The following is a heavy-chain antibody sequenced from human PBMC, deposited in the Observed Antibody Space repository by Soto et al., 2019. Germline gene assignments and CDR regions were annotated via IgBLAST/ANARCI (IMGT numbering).Heavy chain of an antibody. CDR1: GFTFGDYA. CDR2: IRSKAYGGTT. V-gene: IGHV3-49*03. D-gene: IGHD1-7*01. J-gene: IGHJ4*02. Sequence: GGSLRLSCTASGFTFGDYAMSWFRQAPGKGLEWVGFIRSKAYGGTTEYAASVKGRFTISRDDSKSIAYLQMNSLKTEDTAVYYCTRDSDLTGTPDDYWGQGTLVTVSS. CDR3: TRDSDLTGTPDDY.